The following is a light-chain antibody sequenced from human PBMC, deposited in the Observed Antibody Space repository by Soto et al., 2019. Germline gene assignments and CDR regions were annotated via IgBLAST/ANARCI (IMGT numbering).Light chain of an antibody. CDR3: SSYAGSVYV. J-gene: IGLJ1*01. CDR1: SSDVGAYNY. V-gene: IGLV2-8*01. CDR2: DVS. Sequence: QSALTQPPSASGSPGQSVSISCTGTSSDVGAYNYVSWYQQHPGKAPKLMIYDVSKRPSGVPDRFSGSKSGNTASLTVSGLQAEDEADYYCSSYAGSVYVFGNGTKVTVL.